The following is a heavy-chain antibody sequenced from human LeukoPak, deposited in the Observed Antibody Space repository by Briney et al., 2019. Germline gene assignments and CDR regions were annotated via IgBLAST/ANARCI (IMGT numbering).Heavy chain of an antibody. CDR2: INSYGGST. D-gene: IGHD4-17*01. CDR1: GYTFSIDY. V-gene: IGHV1-46*01. Sequence: ASVKVSCKASGYTFSIDYMNRVPQAPGHGLEWMGKINSYGGSTNYAQKFQGRVTMTRDTSTSTVYMELSSLRSEDTAVYFCVRGWWGTDYGWTNWFDPWGQGTLVTVSS. CDR3: VRGWWGTDYGWTNWFDP. J-gene: IGHJ5*02.